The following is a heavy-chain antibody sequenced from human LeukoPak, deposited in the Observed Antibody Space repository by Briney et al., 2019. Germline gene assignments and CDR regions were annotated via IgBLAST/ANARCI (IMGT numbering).Heavy chain of an antibody. CDR1: GGSISSSSYY. J-gene: IGHJ6*02. Sequence: SETLSLTCTVSGGSISSSSYYWGWIRQPPGKGLEWIGSIYYSGSTYYNPSLKSRVTISVDTSKNQFSLKLSSVTAADTAVYYCARDAGFIAVAGDYYYYGMDVWGQGTTVTVSS. D-gene: IGHD6-19*01. V-gene: IGHV4-39*07. CDR2: IYYSGST. CDR3: ARDAGFIAVAGDYYYYGMDV.